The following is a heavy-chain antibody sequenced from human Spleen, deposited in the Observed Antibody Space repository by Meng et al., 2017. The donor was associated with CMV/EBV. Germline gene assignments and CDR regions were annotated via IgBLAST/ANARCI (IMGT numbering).Heavy chain of an antibody. CDR1: GLPVSNNY. J-gene: IGHJ4*02. V-gene: IGHV3-53*01. CDR3: ARDLGVRGVGEFYFDY. D-gene: IGHD3-10*01. CDR2: LASDGKI. Sequence: SGLPVSNNYMNWVRQAPGKGLEWVSVLASDGKIYYADYVKGRFSISRDNFKNTVYLQMNSLRAEDTAVYYCARDLGVRGVGEFYFDYWGQGTLVTVSS.